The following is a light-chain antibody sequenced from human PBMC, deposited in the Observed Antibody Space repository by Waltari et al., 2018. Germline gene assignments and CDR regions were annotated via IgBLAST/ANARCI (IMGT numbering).Light chain of an antibody. J-gene: IGKJ1*01. V-gene: IGKV2D-29*01. CDR1: QSLVHSYGETY. CDR2: GVS. CDR3: MHSIQLPRT. Sequence: DFVMTQTPLSLSVTPGQPASSSCKSSQSLVHSYGETYFYCYLQKPGQPPQLLIYGVSNRFSGVPDRFSGSGSGTDFTLRISRVEAEDVGIYYCMHSIQLPRTFGQVTKVELK.